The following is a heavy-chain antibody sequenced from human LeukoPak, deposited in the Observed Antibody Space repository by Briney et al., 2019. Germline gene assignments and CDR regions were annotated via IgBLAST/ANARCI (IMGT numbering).Heavy chain of an antibody. CDR3: ARSQRTTVTTRLIY. CDR2: ISAYNGNT. J-gene: IGHJ4*02. CDR1: GYTFTSYG. Sequence: ASVKVSCKASGYTFTSYGISWVRQAPGQGLEWMGWISAYNGNTNYAQKLQGRVTTTTDTSTSTAYMELRSLRSDDTAVYYCARSQRTTVTTRLIYWGQGTLVTVSS. V-gene: IGHV1-18*01. D-gene: IGHD4-17*01.